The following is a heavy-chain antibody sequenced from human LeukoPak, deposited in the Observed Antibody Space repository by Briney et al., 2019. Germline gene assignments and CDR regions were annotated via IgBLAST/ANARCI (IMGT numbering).Heavy chain of an antibody. CDR2: INPSGGST. Sequence: ASVKVSCKASGYTFTSYYMHWVRQAPGQGFEWMGIINPSGGSTSYAQKFQGRVTMTRDTSTSTVYMELSSLRSEDTAVYYCARGGDYYDSSGYYGGYYFDYWGQGTLVTVSS. V-gene: IGHV1-46*01. J-gene: IGHJ4*02. D-gene: IGHD3-22*01. CDR1: GYTFTSYY. CDR3: ARGGDYYDSSGYYGGYYFDY.